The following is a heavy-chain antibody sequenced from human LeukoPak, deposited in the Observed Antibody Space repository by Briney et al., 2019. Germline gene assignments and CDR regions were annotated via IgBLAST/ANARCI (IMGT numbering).Heavy chain of an antibody. V-gene: IGHV4-38-2*02. CDR3: ARHYPVYYDFWSGYYSANY. Sequence: PSETLSLTCTVSGYSITRHYSWAWVRQPPGKGLEWIGSLYNSGSTYYSPSLKSRASLSVDTSKNELSLQLSSVTAADTAVYYCARHYPVYYDFWSGYYSANYWGQGTLVTVSS. CDR2: LYNSGST. D-gene: IGHD3-3*01. J-gene: IGHJ4*02. CDR1: GYSITRHYS.